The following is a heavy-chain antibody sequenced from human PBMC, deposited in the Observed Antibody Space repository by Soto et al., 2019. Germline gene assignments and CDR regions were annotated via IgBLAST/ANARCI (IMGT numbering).Heavy chain of an antibody. J-gene: IGHJ4*02. Sequence: QVQLVQSGAEVKKPGSSVKVSCKDSGYTFTNYAMHWVRQAPGQRLEWMGWINADNTNTKYSQKFQGRVTLTRDTSARNVYMELSSLRSEDTAMYYCARDSNWADYWGQGTLVPVSS. CDR3: ARDSNWADY. V-gene: IGHV1-3*01. CDR1: GYTFTNYA. CDR2: INADNTNT. D-gene: IGHD6-13*01.